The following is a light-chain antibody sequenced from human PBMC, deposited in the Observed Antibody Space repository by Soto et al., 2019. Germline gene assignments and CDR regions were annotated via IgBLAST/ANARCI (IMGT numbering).Light chain of an antibody. Sequence: EIVLTHSPGTLSLSPCERATLSFSASQSVSSSYLAWYQQKHGQAPRLLIYGASSRATGIPDRFSGSGSGTDFTLTISRLEPEDFAVYYCQQYRSSPITFGQGTRLEIK. CDR1: QSVSSSY. CDR2: GAS. J-gene: IGKJ5*01. V-gene: IGKV3-20*01. CDR3: QQYRSSPIT.